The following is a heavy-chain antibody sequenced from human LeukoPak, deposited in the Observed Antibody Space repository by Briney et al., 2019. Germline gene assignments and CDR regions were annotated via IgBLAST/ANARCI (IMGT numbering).Heavy chain of an antibody. CDR3: ARVSGVSYYYSSGYDY. D-gene: IGHD3-22*01. V-gene: IGHV1-18*01. Sequence: ASVKVSCKASGYTFTSYGISWVRQAPGQGLEWMGWISAYNGNTNYAQKLQGRVTMTTDTSTSTAYMELRSLRSDDTAVYYCARVSGVSYYYSSGYDYWGQGTLVTVSS. CDR1: GYTFTSYG. J-gene: IGHJ4*02. CDR2: ISAYNGNT.